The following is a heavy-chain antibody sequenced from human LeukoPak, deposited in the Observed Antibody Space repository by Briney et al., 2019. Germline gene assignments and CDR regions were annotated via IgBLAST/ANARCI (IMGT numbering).Heavy chain of an antibody. CDR3: ARRSRD. V-gene: IGHV3-48*03. CDR1: GLTFGGFE. J-gene: IGHJ4*02. D-gene: IGHD5-24*01. CDR2: INDDGSTK. Sequence: SGGSLRLSCVGSGLTFGGFEMNWVRQAPGKGLEWVSYINDDGSTKTYADSVKGRFIISRENAKTQLYLRMNSLRVEDTAVYYCARRSRDWGRGTLVTVSS.